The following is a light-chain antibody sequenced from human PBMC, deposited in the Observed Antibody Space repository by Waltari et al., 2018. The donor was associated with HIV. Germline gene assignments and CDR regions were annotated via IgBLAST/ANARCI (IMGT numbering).Light chain of an antibody. CDR2: DVN. CDR3: CSHAGNLICV. CDR1: SSYVDTF. J-gene: IGLJ1*01. Sequence: QSALTQPHSVSGSPGQSLTISCTGTSSYVDTFVSWYQQHPGKVPKVIIYDVNKRPSGFPDRFSGSKSGNTASLTIAGLQAEDESDYYCCSHAGNLICVFGTGTKVTVL. V-gene: IGLV2-11*01.